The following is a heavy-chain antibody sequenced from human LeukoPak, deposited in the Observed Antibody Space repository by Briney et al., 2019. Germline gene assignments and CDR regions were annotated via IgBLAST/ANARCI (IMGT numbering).Heavy chain of an antibody. Sequence: SETLSLTCTVSGGSISSSSYYWGWIRQPPGKGLEWIGSIYYSGSTYYNPSLKSRVTISVDTSKNQFSLKLSSVTAADTAVHYCASMVRGAPDKYYGMDVWGQGTTVTVSS. V-gene: IGHV4-39*01. J-gene: IGHJ6*02. CDR3: ASMVRGAPDKYYGMDV. CDR1: GGSISSSSYY. CDR2: IYYSGST. D-gene: IGHD3-10*01.